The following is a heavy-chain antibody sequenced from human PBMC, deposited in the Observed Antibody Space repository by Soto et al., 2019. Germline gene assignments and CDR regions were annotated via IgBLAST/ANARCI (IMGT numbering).Heavy chain of an antibody. CDR2: ITSDGKSK. J-gene: IGHJ5*02. CDR1: GFNFSNHW. V-gene: IGHV3-74*01. CDR3: ARESGDWPLNWFDP. D-gene: IGHD2-21*02. Sequence: GGSLRLSCAASGFNFSNHWMHWVRQRPAEGLVWVSRITSDGKSKAYAESVKGRFAISRDNAKNTLYLQMNGLTAEDAAVYYCARESGDWPLNWFDPWGQGTLVTVSS.